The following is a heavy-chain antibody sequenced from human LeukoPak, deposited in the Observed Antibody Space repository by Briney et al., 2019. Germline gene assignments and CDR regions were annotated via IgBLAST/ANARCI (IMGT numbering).Heavy chain of an antibody. CDR1: GFTFSSYG. J-gene: IGHJ4*02. V-gene: IGHV3-33*01. D-gene: IGHD2-2*01. Sequence: GGSLRLSCAASGFTFSSYGMHWVRQAPGKGLEWVAVIWYDGSNKYYADSVKGRFTISRDNSKNSLFLQMNSLRAEDTAVYYCARARYCTTSSCSYFENWGQGTLVTVSS. CDR3: ARARYCTTSSCSYFEN. CDR2: IWYDGSNK.